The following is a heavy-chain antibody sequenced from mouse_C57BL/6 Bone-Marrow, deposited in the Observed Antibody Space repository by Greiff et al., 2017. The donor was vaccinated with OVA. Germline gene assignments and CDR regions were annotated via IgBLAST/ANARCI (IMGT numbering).Heavy chain of an antibody. CDR2: ISSGGSYT. V-gene: IGHV5-6*02. CDR1: GFTFSSYG. Sequence: DVMLVESGGDLVKPGGSLKLPCAASGFTFSSYGMSWVRQTPDKRLEWVATISSGGSYTYYPDSVKGRFTISRDNAKNTLYLQMSSLKSEDTAMYYCARRGIYYDYDVGDYAMDYWGQGTSVTVSS. J-gene: IGHJ4*01. D-gene: IGHD2-4*01. CDR3: ARRGIYYDYDVGDYAMDY.